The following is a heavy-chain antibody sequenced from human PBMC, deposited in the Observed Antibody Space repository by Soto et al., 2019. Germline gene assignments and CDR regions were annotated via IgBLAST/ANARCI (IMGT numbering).Heavy chain of an antibody. CDR2: ISWNSGSI. Sequence: GGSLRLSCAASGFTFDDYAMHWVRQAPGKGLEWVSGISWNSGSIGYADSVKGRFTISRDNAKNSLYLQMNSLRAEDTALYYCAKDRGEYYDFWSGLDYWGQGTLVTVSS. CDR1: GFTFDDYA. J-gene: IGHJ4*02. V-gene: IGHV3-9*01. CDR3: AKDRGEYYDFWSGLDY. D-gene: IGHD3-3*01.